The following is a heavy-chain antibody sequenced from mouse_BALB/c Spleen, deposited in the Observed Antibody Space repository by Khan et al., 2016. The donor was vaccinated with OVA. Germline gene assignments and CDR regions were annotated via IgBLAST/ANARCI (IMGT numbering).Heavy chain of an antibody. Sequence: QVQLQQSGAELARPGASVKMSCKASGYTFTSYTMHWVNQRPGQGLEWIGYINPSSGYTKYIQKFKDKATLTADKSSSTAYMQLSSLTSEDSAVYYCARTHERWGQGTTLTVSS. V-gene: IGHV1-4*01. CDR3: ARTHER. CDR2: INPSSGYT. CDR1: GYTFTSYT. J-gene: IGHJ2*01.